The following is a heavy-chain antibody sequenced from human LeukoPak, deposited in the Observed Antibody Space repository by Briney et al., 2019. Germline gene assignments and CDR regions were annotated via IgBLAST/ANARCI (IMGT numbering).Heavy chain of an antibody. CDR1: GFTFSNYG. CDR2: ISGSGGST. D-gene: IGHD2-15*01. J-gene: IGHJ4*02. CDR3: AKFALRYCSGGSCHPFDY. V-gene: IGHV3-23*01. Sequence: PGRSLRLSCAASGFTFSNYGMHWVRQAPGKGLEWVSAISGSGGSTYYADSVKGRFIISRDNSKNTLYLQMNSLRAEDTAVYYCAKFALRYCSGGSCHPFDYWGQGTLVTVSS.